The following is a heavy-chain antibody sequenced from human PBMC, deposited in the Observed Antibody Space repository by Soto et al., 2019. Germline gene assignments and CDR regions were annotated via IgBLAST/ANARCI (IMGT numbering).Heavy chain of an antibody. CDR1: GGSVSSGSYY. Sequence: SETLSLTCTVSGGSVSSGSYYWSWIRQPPGKGLEWIGYIYYSGSTNYNPSLKSRVTISVDTSKNQLSLKLSSVTAADTAVYYCARAGVVATIIAFDIWGQGTMVTVSS. CDR3: ARAGVVATIIAFDI. CDR2: IYYSGST. J-gene: IGHJ3*02. D-gene: IGHD5-12*01. V-gene: IGHV4-61*01.